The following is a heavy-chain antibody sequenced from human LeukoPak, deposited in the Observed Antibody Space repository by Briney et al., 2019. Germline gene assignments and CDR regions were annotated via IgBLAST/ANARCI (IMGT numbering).Heavy chain of an antibody. CDR2: ISGSGGST. Sequence: GGSLRLSCAASGFTFSSYSMNWVHQAPGKGLEWVSAISGSGGSTYYADSVKGRFTISRDNSKNTLYLQMNSLRAEDTAVYYCAKVEGYTGYSSRWPGPYFDYWGQGTLVTVSS. V-gene: IGHV3-23*01. CDR3: AKVEGYTGYSSRWPGPYFDY. CDR1: GFTFSSYS. J-gene: IGHJ4*02. D-gene: IGHD6-19*01.